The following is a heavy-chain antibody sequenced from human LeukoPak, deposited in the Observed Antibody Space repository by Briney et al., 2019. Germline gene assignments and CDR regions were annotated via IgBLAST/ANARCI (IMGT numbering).Heavy chain of an antibody. CDR1: GFIFSNYY. V-gene: IGHV3-74*01. CDR3: GRGKSPAAVDD. D-gene: IGHD2-2*01. J-gene: IGHJ4*02. CDR2: INGDGSNV. Sequence: GGSLRLSCAASGFIFSNYYMHWVRQAPGKGLVWVSHINGDGSNVNYADSVKGRFTISRDNAKNTLYLQMNSLRVEDTALYYCGRGKSPAAVDDWGQGTLVTVSS.